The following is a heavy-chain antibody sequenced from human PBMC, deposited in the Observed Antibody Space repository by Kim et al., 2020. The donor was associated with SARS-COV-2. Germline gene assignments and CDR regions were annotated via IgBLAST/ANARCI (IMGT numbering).Heavy chain of an antibody. V-gene: IGHV3-15*01. D-gene: IGHD4-17*01. Sequence: GGSLRLSCAASGFTFNNAWMSWVHQAPGKGLEWVGRIKSKTDGGTTDYAAPVKDRFTISRDDSKNTLYLQMNSLKTEDTAVYYCTTDLHDYGDYDYWGQGTLVTVSS. CDR2: IKSKTDGGTT. CDR3: TTDLHDYGDYDY. J-gene: IGHJ4*02. CDR1: GFTFNNAW.